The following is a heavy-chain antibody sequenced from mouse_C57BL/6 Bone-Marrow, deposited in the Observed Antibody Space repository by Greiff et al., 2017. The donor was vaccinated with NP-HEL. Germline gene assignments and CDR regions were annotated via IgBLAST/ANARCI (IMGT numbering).Heavy chain of an antibody. CDR1: GYTFTDYY. V-gene: IGHV1-19*01. J-gene: IGHJ2*01. CDR3: LYGSSYDY. D-gene: IGHD1-1*01. Sequence: VQLQQSGPVLVKPGASVKMSCKASGYTFTDYYMNWVKQSHGKSLEWIGVINPYNGGTSYNQKFKGKATWTVDKSSSTAYMERNSLTSEDSAVYYCLYGSSYDYWGQGTTLTVSS. CDR2: INPYNGGT.